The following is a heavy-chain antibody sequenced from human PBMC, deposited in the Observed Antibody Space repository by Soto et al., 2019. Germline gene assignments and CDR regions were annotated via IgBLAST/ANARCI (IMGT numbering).Heavy chain of an antibody. CDR1: GFTFINCA. CDR2: ISGTGRST. J-gene: IGHJ4*02. CDR3: AKGNTSGWYFFVF. D-gene: IGHD6-19*01. V-gene: IGHV3-23*01. Sequence: EVQLWESGGGLVQPGGSLRLSCEASGFTFINCAMSWVRQAPGKGLEWASGISGTGRSTFYADSVEGRFTISRDNSKNTVYVQMNSLRAEETAVYYCAKGNTSGWYFFVFWGQVTLVTVSS.